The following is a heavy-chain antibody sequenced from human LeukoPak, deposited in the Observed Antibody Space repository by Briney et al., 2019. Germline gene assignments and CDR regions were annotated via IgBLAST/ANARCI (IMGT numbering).Heavy chain of an antibody. Sequence: GGSLRLSCAAPGFTFSSYAMSWVRQAPGKGLEWVSAISGSGGSTYYADSVKGRFTISRDNSKNTLYLQMNSLRAEDTAVYYCAKWFQYDSSGKYYYYYYGMDVWGQGTTVTVSS. CDR1: GFTFSSYA. J-gene: IGHJ6*02. CDR2: ISGSGGST. CDR3: AKWFQYDSSGKYYYYYYGMDV. V-gene: IGHV3-23*01. D-gene: IGHD3-22*01.